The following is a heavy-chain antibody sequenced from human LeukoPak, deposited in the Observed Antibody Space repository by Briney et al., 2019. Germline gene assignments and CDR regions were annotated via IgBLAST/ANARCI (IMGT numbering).Heavy chain of an antibody. D-gene: IGHD4-17*01. CDR1: GDSFSSSSHY. V-gene: IGHV4-39*01. CDR3: ARHVYGEYGPGDY. J-gene: IGHJ4*02. Sequence: PSETLSLTCTVSGDSFSSSSHYWGWLRQPTGRGLEWIGSIRNSGNTYYSPSLKSRVTISVDTSKNQFSLKLSSVTAADTAVYYCARHVYGEYGPGDYWGQGTLVTVSS. CDR2: IRNSGNT.